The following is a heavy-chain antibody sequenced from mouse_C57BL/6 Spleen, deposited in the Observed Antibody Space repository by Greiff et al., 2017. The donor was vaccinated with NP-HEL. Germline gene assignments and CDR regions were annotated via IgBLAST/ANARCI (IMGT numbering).Heavy chain of an antibody. V-gene: IGHV14-4*01. J-gene: IGHJ3*01. CDR1: GFNIKDDY. Sequence: EVQLQQSGAELVRPGASVKLSCTASGFNIKDDYMHWVKQRPEQGLEWIGWIDPENGDTEYASKFQGKATITADTSSNTAYLQLSSLTSEDTAVYYCTTYSNLFAYWGQGTLVTVSA. D-gene: IGHD2-5*01. CDR2: IDPENGDT. CDR3: TTYSNLFAY.